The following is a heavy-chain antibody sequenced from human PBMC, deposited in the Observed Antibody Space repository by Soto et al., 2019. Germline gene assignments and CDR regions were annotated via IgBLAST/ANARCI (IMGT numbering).Heavy chain of an antibody. CDR2: ISYDGSNK. V-gene: IGHV3-30*18. Sequence: GSMRLACSASGFTFSIYGMRWVRLAQGKGLEWVAVISYDGSNKYYADSVKGRFTISRDNSKNTLYLQMNSLRAEDTAVYYCEKGSYYYDSSGSFDYWGQGTLVTVYS. D-gene: IGHD3-22*01. CDR3: EKGSYYYDSSGSFDY. CDR1: GFTFSIYG. J-gene: IGHJ4*02.